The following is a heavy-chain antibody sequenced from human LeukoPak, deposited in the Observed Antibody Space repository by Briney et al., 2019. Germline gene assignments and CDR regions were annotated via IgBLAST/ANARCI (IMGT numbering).Heavy chain of an antibody. CDR3: ARDSRDYGGYNWFDP. V-gene: IGHV3-33*01. J-gene: IGHJ5*02. CDR2: IWYDGSDK. Sequence: GSLRLSCAASGFTFSSYGMHWVRQAPGKGLEWVAVIWYDGSDKYYADSVKGRFTISRDNSKNTLYLQMNSLRAEDTAVYYCARDSRDYGGYNWFDPWGQGTLVTVSS. D-gene: IGHD4-17*01. CDR1: GFTFSSYG.